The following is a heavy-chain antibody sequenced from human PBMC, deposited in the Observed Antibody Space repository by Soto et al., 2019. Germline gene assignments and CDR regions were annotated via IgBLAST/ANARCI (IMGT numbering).Heavy chain of an antibody. V-gene: IGHV1-69*01. CDR1: GGNFSSYA. J-gene: IGHJ6*02. CDR3: ARGGAGYNYYYYGMDV. D-gene: IGHD1-26*01. Sequence: QVQLVQSGAEVKKPGSSVKVSCKPSGGNFSSYAISWVRQAPGQGLEWMGGIIPIFGTANYAQKFQGRVTITADESTSRADMELSSLRSEDTAVYYGARGGAGYNYYYYGMDVWGQGTTVTVSS. CDR2: IIPIFGTA.